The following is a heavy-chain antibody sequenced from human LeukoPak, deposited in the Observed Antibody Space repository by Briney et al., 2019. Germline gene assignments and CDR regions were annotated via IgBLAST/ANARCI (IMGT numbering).Heavy chain of an antibody. CDR3: ARGGMVRGVIGAFDI. Sequence: GSLRLSCTASGFTFGDYAMSWFRQAPGKGLEWIGSIYHSGSTYYNPSLKSRVTISVDTSKNQFSLKLSSVTAADTAVYYCARGGMVRGVIGAFDIWGQGTMVTVSS. V-gene: IGHV4-38-2*02. CDR1: GFTFGDYA. D-gene: IGHD3-10*01. CDR2: IYHSGST. J-gene: IGHJ3*02.